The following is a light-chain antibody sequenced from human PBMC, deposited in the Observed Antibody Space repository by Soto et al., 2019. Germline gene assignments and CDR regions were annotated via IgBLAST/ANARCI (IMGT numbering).Light chain of an antibody. Sequence: QSALTQPASVSGSPGQSITISCTGTSGDVAGYSYVSWYQHHPDKTPKLIIYDVTTRPSGVSTRFSGSKSGNTASLTISGLPPEDEAIYYCSSYTTSTTLVFGGGTKLTVL. CDR2: DVT. V-gene: IGLV2-14*03. CDR1: SGDVAGYSY. J-gene: IGLJ3*02. CDR3: SSYTTSTTLV.